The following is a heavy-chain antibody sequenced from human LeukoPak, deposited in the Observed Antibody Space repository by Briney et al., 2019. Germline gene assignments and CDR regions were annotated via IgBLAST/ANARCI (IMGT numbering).Heavy chain of an antibody. CDR1: GYTFTSYD. J-gene: IGHJ4*02. CDR3: ALYYYDSSGYYYDY. D-gene: IGHD3-22*01. V-gene: IGHV1-8*03. CDR2: MNPNSGNT. Sequence: ASVKVSCKASGYTFTSYDINWVRQATGQGLEWMGWMNPNSGNTGYAQKFQGRVTITRNTSISTAYMELSRLRSDDTAVYYCALYYYDSSGYYYDYWGQGTLVTVSS.